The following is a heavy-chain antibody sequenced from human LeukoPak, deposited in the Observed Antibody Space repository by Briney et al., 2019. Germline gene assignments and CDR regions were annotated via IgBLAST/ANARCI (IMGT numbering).Heavy chain of an antibody. V-gene: IGHV3-11*04. CDR2: ISSSGSTI. CDR3: ARDRPYYYDSSGITESYYFDY. J-gene: IGHJ4*02. Sequence: GXSLRLSCAASGFTFSDYYMSWVRQAPGKGLEWGSYISSSGSTIYYADSVKGGFTISRENAKNSLYMQMNRLRAEDTAVYYCARDRPYYYDSSGITESYYFDYWGQGTLVTVSS. CDR1: GFTFSDYY. D-gene: IGHD3-22*01.